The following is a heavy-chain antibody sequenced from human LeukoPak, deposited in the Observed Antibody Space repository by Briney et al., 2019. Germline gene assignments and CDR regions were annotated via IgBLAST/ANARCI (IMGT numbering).Heavy chain of an antibody. CDR3: GRDQLL. J-gene: IGHJ4*02. D-gene: IGHD1-1*01. CDR1: GFTFSSYW. Sequence: GGSLRLSCAASGFTFSSYWMHWVRQTPEKGLVWVSHVSPDGRTTTYADSVKGRFTIFRDNAKSTLYLQMNGLRAEDTAVYYCGRDQLLGGQGTLVTVSS. V-gene: IGHV3-74*01. CDR2: VSPDGRTT.